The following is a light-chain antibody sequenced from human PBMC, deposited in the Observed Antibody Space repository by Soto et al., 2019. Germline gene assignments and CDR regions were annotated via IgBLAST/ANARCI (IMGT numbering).Light chain of an antibody. J-gene: IGKJ1*01. CDR1: QSVSNSY. CDR2: NAF. CDR3: QQYGSSPWT. Sequence: EIVLTQSPGTLSLSPGERATLSCRASQSVSNSYLAWYQQKPGQAPRLLIYNAFSRVTGIPDRFSGSGSGTDFTLIINRLGPEDFAVYFCQQYGSSPWTFGQGIKV. V-gene: IGKV3-20*01.